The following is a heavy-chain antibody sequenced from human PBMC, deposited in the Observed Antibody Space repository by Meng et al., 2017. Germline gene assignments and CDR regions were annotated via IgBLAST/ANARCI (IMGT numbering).Heavy chain of an antibody. Sequence: VQLCLSGSEVKKPGASVTLSCKASGYTLHSYGISWVRQAPGQGLEWMGWISAYNGNTNYAQKLQGRVTMTTDTSTSTAYMELRSLRSDDTAVYYCARGNYGDYLYYFDYWGQGTLVTVSS. CDR1: GYTLHSYG. V-gene: IGHV1-18*01. CDR2: ISAYNGNT. J-gene: IGHJ4*02. CDR3: ARGNYGDYLYYFDY. D-gene: IGHD4-17*01.